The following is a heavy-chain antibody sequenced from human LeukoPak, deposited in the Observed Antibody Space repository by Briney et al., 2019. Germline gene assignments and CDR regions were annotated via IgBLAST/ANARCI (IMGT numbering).Heavy chain of an antibody. V-gene: IGHV3-11*01. Sequence: KPGGSLRLSCAASGLTFSDYYMSWIRQAPGKGLEWVLYISSSGTTIYYADSVKGRFTTSRDNAKNSLYLQMNSLRAEDTAVYFCARWDSSGCLDYWGQGTLVTVSS. D-gene: IGHD3-22*01. CDR3: ARWDSSGCLDY. CDR1: GLTFSDYY. CDR2: ISSSGTTI. J-gene: IGHJ4*02.